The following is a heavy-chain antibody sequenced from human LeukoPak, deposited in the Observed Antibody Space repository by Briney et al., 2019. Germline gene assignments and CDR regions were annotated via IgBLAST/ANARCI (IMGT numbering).Heavy chain of an antibody. V-gene: IGHV1-69*13. CDR3: ARGEGTYYGMDV. J-gene: IGHJ6*02. CDR1: GGTFSSHA. Sequence: SVTVSCKASGGTFSSHAISWVRQAPGQGLEWMGGIIPIFGTANYAQKFQGRVTITADESTSTAYMELSSLRSEDTAVHYCARGEGTYYGMDVWGQGTTVTVSS. D-gene: IGHD3-10*01. CDR2: IIPIFGTA.